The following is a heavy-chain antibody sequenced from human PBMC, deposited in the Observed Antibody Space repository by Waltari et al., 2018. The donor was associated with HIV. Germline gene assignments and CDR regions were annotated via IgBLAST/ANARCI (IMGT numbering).Heavy chain of an antibody. CDR2: IRCDTDTI. Sequence: QVQLVESGGGLVNPGGSLRLSCATSDFTFRDYYMTWIRQAPGKGLEWVSYIRCDTDTIYYADSVKGRFTISRDNAKNSLYLQMNRLSVEDTAVYYCARLKYSSGFFDYWGQGALVTVSS. D-gene: IGHD6-19*01. J-gene: IGHJ4*02. CDR1: DFTFRDYY. CDR3: ARLKYSSGFFDY. V-gene: IGHV3-11*01.